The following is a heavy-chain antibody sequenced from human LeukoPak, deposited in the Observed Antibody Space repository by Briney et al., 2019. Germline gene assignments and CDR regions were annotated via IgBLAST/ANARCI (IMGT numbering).Heavy chain of an antibody. D-gene: IGHD3-10*01. CDR2: ISGSGGST. V-gene: IGHV3-23*01. CDR3: AKDSYGSGSYYT. Sequence: GGSLRLSCAASGFTFSSYAMSWVRQAPGKGLEWVSAISGSGGSTYYADSVKGRFTISRDNSKNTLCLQMNSLRAEDTAVYYCAKDSYGSGSYYTWGQGTMVTVSS. J-gene: IGHJ3*01. CDR1: GFTFSSYA.